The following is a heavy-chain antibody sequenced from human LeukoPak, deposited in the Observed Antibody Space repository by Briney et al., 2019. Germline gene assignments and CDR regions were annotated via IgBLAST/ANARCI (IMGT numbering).Heavy chain of an antibody. Sequence: SETLSLTCTVSGGSIIRSDYYWDWIRQPPGKGLEWIGSIYYSGSTYYNPSLKSRVTISVDTSKNQFSLQLNSVTAADTAIYYCAREVSSADYYHYYGMDVWGQGTSVTVSS. CDR2: IYYSGST. CDR1: GGSIIRSDYY. V-gene: IGHV4-39*01. CDR3: AREVSSADYYHYYGMDV. J-gene: IGHJ6*02. D-gene: IGHD2-2*01.